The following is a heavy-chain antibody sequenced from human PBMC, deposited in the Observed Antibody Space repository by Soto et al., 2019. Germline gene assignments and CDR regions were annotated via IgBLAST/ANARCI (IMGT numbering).Heavy chain of an antibody. V-gene: IGHV1-69*10. J-gene: IGHJ6*02. CDR2: IIPILGIA. Sequence: ASVKVSCKASGGTFSSYAISWVRQAPGQGLEWMGGIIPILGIANYAQKFQVRVTITADKSTSTAYMELSSLRSEDTAVYYCASCGSSYYYDGMDVWGQGTTVTVSS. CDR3: ASCGSSYYYDGMDV. CDR1: GGTFSSYA. D-gene: IGHD6-6*01.